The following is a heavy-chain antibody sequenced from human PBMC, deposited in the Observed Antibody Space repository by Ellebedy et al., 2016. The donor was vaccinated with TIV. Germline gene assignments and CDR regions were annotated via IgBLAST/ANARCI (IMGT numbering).Heavy chain of an antibody. Sequence: GESLKISCAASGFTFSNYAMSWVRQAPGKGLEWVSAISSGGGSTYYADSVKGRFTISRDNSNNTLYLQMNSLRAEDTAVYYCAKDPNSYGSGSYYTAWGQGTLVTVSS. CDR3: AKDPNSYGSGSYYTA. CDR1: GFTFSNYA. J-gene: IGHJ4*02. D-gene: IGHD3-10*01. CDR2: ISSGGGST. V-gene: IGHV3-23*01.